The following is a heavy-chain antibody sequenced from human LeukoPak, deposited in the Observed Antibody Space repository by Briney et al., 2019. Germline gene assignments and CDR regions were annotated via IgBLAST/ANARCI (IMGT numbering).Heavy chain of an antibody. CDR3: AKKGCSGGGCPVGAPFDY. Sequence: GGSLRLSCAASGFSFSSYGMHWVRRAPGKGLEWVAFVRYDGGDKYYADSVRGRFTMSRDNSKKTLYLQINSLRAEDTAVYYCAKKGCSGGGCPVGAPFDYWGQGTLVTVSS. CDR2: VRYDGGDK. D-gene: IGHD2-15*01. V-gene: IGHV3-30*02. J-gene: IGHJ4*02. CDR1: GFSFSSYG.